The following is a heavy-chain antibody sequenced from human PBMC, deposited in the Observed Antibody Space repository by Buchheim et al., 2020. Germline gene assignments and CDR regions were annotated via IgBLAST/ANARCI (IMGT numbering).Heavy chain of an antibody. D-gene: IGHD6-6*01. CDR1: GGSFSGYY. CDR3: ARTARPNYYYYYYMDV. Sequence: QVQLQQWGAGLLKPSETLSLTCAVYGGSFSGYYWSWIRQPPGKGLEWIGEINHSGSTNYNPSLKSRVTLSVNTSKNQFSLKLSSVTAADTAVYYCARTARPNYYYYYYMDVWGKGTT. CDR2: INHSGST. V-gene: IGHV4-34*01. J-gene: IGHJ6*03.